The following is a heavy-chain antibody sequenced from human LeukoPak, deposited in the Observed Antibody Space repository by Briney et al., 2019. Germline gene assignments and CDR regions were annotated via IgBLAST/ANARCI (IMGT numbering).Heavy chain of an antibody. J-gene: IGHJ4*02. CDR1: GYTFTGYY. Sequence: ASVKVSCKASGYTFTGYYMHWVRQAPGQGLEWMGRINPNSGGTNYAQKLQGRVTMTRDTSISTVYMELSRLRSDDTAVYYCAGPGHSGYDRSFDYWGQGTLVTVSS. CDR3: AGPGHSGYDRSFDY. CDR2: INPNSGGT. V-gene: IGHV1-2*06. D-gene: IGHD5-12*01.